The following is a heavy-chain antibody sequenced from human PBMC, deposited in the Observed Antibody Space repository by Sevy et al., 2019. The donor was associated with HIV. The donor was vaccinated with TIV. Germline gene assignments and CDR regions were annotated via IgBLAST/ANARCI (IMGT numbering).Heavy chain of an antibody. CDR3: AGPILTYNNGWSYYDY. Sequence: SETLSLTCAVSGASMSSSGYYWGWIRQPPGKGLEWIASINYSGIRFYDPSLKSRITISADTSKNQFSLDLNSVTAADTAIYYCAGPILTYNNGWSYYDYWGQGTVVTVSS. J-gene: IGHJ4*02. CDR1: GASMSSSGYY. V-gene: IGHV4-39*01. CDR2: INYSGIR. D-gene: IGHD6-19*01.